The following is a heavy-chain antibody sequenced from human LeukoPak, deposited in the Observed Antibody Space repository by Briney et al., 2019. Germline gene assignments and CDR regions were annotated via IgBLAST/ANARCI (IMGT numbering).Heavy chain of an antibody. Sequence: SVKVSCKASGGTFSSYAISWVRQAPGQGLEWMGRIIPILGIANYAQKFQGRVTITADKSTSTAYMELSSLRSEDTAVYYCARDPLWAVAATSGKGRSKFDYWGQGTLVTVSS. CDR1: GGTFSSYA. CDR3: ARDPLWAVAATSGKGRSKFDY. D-gene: IGHD6-19*01. CDR2: IIPILGIA. V-gene: IGHV1-69*04. J-gene: IGHJ4*02.